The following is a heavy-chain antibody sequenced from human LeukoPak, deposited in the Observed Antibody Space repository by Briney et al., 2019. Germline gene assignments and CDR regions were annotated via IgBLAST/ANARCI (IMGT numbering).Heavy chain of an antibody. CDR2: ISSSSSYI. CDR1: GFTFSSYS. D-gene: IGHD6-19*01. Sequence: GGSLRLSCAAPGFTFSSYSMNWVRQAPGKGLEWVSSISSSSSYIYYADSVKGRFTISRDNAKNSLYLQMNSLRAEDTAVYYCARVSVAYTVLDAFDIWGQGTMVTVSS. J-gene: IGHJ3*02. V-gene: IGHV3-21*01. CDR3: ARVSVAYTVLDAFDI.